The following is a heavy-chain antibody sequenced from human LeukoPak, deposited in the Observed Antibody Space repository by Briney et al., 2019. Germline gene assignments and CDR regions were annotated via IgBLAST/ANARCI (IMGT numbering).Heavy chain of an antibody. V-gene: IGHV3-7*03. D-gene: IGHD4-17*01. Sequence: PGGSLRLSCAASGFTFSSCWMTWVRQTPGKGREWVATIVEDGSQKYYVDSVKGRFTISRDNAMDTLYLQMGSLRADDTAVYYFSKKVQSEDYGKPGWCQGTLVTVSS. CDR2: IVEDGSQK. CDR3: SKKVQSEDYGKPG. J-gene: IGHJ4*02. CDR1: GFTFSSCW.